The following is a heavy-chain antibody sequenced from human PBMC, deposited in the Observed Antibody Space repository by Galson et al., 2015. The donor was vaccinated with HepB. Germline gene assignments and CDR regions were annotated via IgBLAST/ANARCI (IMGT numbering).Heavy chain of an antibody. Sequence: SVKVSCKASGYTFTNFYIYWVRQAPGQGLEWVGWINPNKGDTIYAQKFQGRVTLTRDTATNTAYMELPSLRSDDTAFYYCARHQVGAGDFWGQGTLITVSS. J-gene: IGHJ4*02. D-gene: IGHD4/OR15-4a*01. CDR3: ARHQVGAGDF. V-gene: IGHV1-2*02. CDR1: GYTFTNFY. CDR2: INPNKGDT.